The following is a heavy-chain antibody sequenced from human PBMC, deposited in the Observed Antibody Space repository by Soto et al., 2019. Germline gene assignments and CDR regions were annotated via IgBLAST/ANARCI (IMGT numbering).Heavy chain of an antibody. CDR2: IYYSGST. V-gene: IGHV4-59*01. J-gene: IGHJ6*02. D-gene: IGHD3-3*01. CDR3: ARDMGYDVCSGGDYYYYGMDV. Sequence: SETLSLTCTVSGGSISSYYCSWIRQPPGKGLEWIGYIYYSGSTNYNPSLKSRVTISVDTSKNQFSLKLSSVAAADPAVYYCARDMGYDVCSGGDYYYYGMDVWGQGTTGTVS. CDR1: GGSISSYY.